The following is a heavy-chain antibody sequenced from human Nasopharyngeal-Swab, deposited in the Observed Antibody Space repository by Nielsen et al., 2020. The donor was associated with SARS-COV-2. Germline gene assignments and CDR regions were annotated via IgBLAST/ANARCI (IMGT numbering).Heavy chain of an antibody. CDR1: GGSISSDF. Sequence: SETLSLTCSVSGGSISSDFWTWIRQTPGKGLEWIGNIYYSGGTNYNPSLKSRVTMFMDTSKNQFSLKLRSVTAADTAVYYCAKEGATGWFDPWGQGTLVTVSS. V-gene: IGHV4-59*01. CDR2: IYYSGGT. J-gene: IGHJ5*02. CDR3: AKEGATGWFDP.